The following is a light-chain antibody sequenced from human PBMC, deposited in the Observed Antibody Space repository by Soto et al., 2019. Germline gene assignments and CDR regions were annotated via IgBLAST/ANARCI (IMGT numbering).Light chain of an antibody. V-gene: IGKV3-20*01. CDR3: QQYGSSPWT. CDR2: GAS. Sequence: EIVLTQSPATLSLSPGKRATLSCRASQSVRSNLAWYQQKPGQSPRLLIYGASSRATGIPDRFSGSGSGTDFTLTISRLEPEDFAVYYCQQYGSSPWTFGQGTKV. CDR1: QSVRSN. J-gene: IGKJ1*01.